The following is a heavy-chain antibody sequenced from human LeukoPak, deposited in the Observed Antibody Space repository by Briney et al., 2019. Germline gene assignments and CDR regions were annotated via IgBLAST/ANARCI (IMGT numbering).Heavy chain of an antibody. CDR1: GFTFSNYA. CDR3: XKXXGXXYXFDY. V-gene: IGHV3-23*01. Sequence: GGSLRLSCAASGFTFSNYAMRWVRQAPGKGLEWVSTISGSGGITDYADSVKGRLTISRDNSKNTVYLQMDSLRGEDTAIYYCXKXXGXXYXFDYWGXGALVTV. J-gene: IGHJ4*02. CDR2: ISGSGGIT.